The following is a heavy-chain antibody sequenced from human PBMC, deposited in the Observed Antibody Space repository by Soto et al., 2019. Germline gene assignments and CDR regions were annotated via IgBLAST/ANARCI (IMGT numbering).Heavy chain of an antibody. V-gene: IGHV3-33*01. CDR1: GFTFSSYG. D-gene: IGHD6-13*01. CDR3: ARGRNRADKDARDFDP. J-gene: IGHJ5*02. CDR2: IWYDGSNK. Sequence: GGSLRLSCAASGFTFSSYGMHWVRQAPGKGLEWVAVIWYDGSNKYYADSVKGRFTISRDNSKNTLYLQMNSLRAEDTAVYYCARGRNRADKDARDFDPWGQGTLVPVSS.